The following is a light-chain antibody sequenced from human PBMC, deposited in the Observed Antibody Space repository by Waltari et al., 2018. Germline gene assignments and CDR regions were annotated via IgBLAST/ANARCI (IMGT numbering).Light chain of an antibody. CDR1: SSNIGAGYD. Sequence: QSVLTQPPSVSGAPGQRVTISCSGSSSNIGAGYDVHWYQQFSGTAPKRLIYHNDSRPSGVPDRFSGSRSGTSASLAITGLQTDDEAEYFCQSYDSGQWVFGGGTKLTVL. CDR2: HND. J-gene: IGLJ2*01. CDR3: QSYDSGQWV. V-gene: IGLV1-40*01.